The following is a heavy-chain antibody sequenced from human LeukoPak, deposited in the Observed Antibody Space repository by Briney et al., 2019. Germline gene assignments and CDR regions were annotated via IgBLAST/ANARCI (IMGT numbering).Heavy chain of an antibody. CDR2: ITSSSSTI. J-gene: IGHJ4*02. D-gene: IGHD3-9*01. CDR1: GFTFSSYN. Sequence: GSLRPSCAASGFTFSSYNMNWVRQAPGKGLEWVSYITSSSSTIYYADSVKGRFTISRDNAKNSLYLQMNSLRAEVTAVYYCARADRYYDVFTGKMGDYWGQGTLVTVSS. CDR3: ARADRYYDVFTGKMGDY. V-gene: IGHV3-48*01.